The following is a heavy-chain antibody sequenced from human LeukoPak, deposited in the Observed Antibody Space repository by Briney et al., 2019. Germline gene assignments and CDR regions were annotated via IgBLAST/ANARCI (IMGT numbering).Heavy chain of an antibody. CDR3: ARGWEGYFDY. V-gene: IGHV3-7*01. Sequence: GGSLRLSCAASGFTFSDYRMSWVRQAPGKGLEWVANIKQDGSEKYYVDSVKGRFTISRDNAENTLYLQMNSLRAEDTAVYYCARGWEGYFDYWGQGTLVTVSS. J-gene: IGHJ4*02. CDR1: GFTFSDYR. D-gene: IGHD1-26*01. CDR2: IKQDGSEK.